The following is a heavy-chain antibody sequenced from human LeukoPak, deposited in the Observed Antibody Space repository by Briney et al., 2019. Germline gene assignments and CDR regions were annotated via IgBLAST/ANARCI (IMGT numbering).Heavy chain of an antibody. V-gene: IGHV1-3*01. CDR3: ARGGAGSYYSAVDY. Sequence: ASVKVSCKASGNTFTSYAMHWVRQAPGQRLEWMGWINAGNGNTKYSQKFQGRVTITRDTSASTAYMELSSLRSEDTAVYYCARGGAGSYYSAVDYWGQGTLVTVSS. CDR2: INAGNGNT. D-gene: IGHD3-10*01. CDR1: GNTFTSYA. J-gene: IGHJ4*02.